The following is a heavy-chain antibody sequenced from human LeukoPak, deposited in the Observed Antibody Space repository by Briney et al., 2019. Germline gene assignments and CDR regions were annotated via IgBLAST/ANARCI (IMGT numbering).Heavy chain of an antibody. CDR3: ARDRSYYFARYYDILTGYYMTYYYGMDV. V-gene: IGHV3-30-3*01. D-gene: IGHD3-9*01. Sequence: GGSLRLSCAASGFTFSSYAMHWVRQAPGKGLEWVAVISYDGSNKYYADSVKGRFTISRDNSKNTLYLQMNSLRAEDAAVYYCARDRSYYFARYYDILTGYYMTYYYGMDVWGQGTTVTVPS. J-gene: IGHJ6*02. CDR2: ISYDGSNK. CDR1: GFTFSSYA.